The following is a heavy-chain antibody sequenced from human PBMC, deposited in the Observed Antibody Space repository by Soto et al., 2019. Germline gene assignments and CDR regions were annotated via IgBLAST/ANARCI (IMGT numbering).Heavy chain of an antibody. J-gene: IGHJ4*02. CDR2: IYYSGST. Sequence: SETLSLTCTVSGGSISSSSSYWGWIRQPPGKGLEWIGTIYYSGSTYYNPSLKSRVTMFIDTSKNQFFLILSSVTASDTAVYYCARISSSLDYGGQGTLVTVSS. D-gene: IGHD6-6*01. V-gene: IGHV4-39*01. CDR1: GGSISSSSSY. CDR3: ARISSSLDY.